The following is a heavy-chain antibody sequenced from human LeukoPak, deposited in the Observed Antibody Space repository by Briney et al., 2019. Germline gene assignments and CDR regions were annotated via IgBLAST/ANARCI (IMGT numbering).Heavy chain of an antibody. CDR3: ARDGGYYYDSSGYYLDY. CDR1: GGTFSSYA. V-gene: IGHV1-69*04. D-gene: IGHD3-22*01. J-gene: IGHJ4*02. Sequence: ASVRVSCKASGGTFSSYAISWVRQAPGQGLEWMGRIIPILGIANYAQKFQGRVTITADKSTSTAYMELSSLRSEDTAVYYCARDGGYYYDSSGYYLDYWSQGTLVTVSS. CDR2: IIPILGIA.